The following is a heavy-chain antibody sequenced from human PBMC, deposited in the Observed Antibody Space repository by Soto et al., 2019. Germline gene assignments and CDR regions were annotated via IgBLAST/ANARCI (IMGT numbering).Heavy chain of an antibody. CDR3: ARPVTSPDHLDI. D-gene: IGHD4-4*01. CDR2: ISAYNGNT. Sequence: ASVKVSCKSSGYIFSYYGITWVRQAPGQGLEWMGWISAYNGNTDYAQKFQDRLTLATDTSTSTAYMELRSLRSDDTALYYCARPVTSPDHLDIWGQGTMVTVSS. CDR1: GYIFSYYG. J-gene: IGHJ3*02. V-gene: IGHV1-18*01.